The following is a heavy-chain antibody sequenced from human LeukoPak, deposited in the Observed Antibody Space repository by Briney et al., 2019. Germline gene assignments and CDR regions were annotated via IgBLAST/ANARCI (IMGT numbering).Heavy chain of an antibody. CDR1: GFTFTSYC. D-gene: IGHD6-19*01. J-gene: IGHJ4*02. CDR2: IKQDVSEK. V-gene: IGHV3-7*01. Sequence: PGGSLRLSCAASGFTFTSYCMTWVRQAPGKGLEWVANIKQDVSEKYYVDSVKGRFTISRDNAKNSLYLQMNSLRAEDTAVYYCARCSGWYSYYFHYWGQGTLVTVTS. CDR3: ARCSGWYSYYFHY.